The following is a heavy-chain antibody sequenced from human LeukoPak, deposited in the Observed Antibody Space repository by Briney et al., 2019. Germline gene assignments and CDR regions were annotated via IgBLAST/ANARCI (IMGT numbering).Heavy chain of an antibody. D-gene: IGHD6-13*01. CDR1: GYTFTSYY. J-gene: IGHJ4*02. CDR3: AREADLRDSSSWYKSAYFDY. CDR2: INPSGGST. V-gene: IGHV1-46*01. Sequence: ASVKVSCKASGYTFTSYYMHWVRQAPGQGLEWMGIINPSGGSTSYAQKFQGRVTMTRDTSTSTVYMELSSLRSEDTAVYYCAREADLRDSSSWYKSAYFDYWGQGTLVTVSS.